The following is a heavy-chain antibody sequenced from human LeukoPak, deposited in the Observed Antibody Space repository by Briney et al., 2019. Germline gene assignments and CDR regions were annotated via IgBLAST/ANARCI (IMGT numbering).Heavy chain of an antibody. CDR2: IRRRAYGGAA. CDR1: GLAFDDFA. Sequence: GGSLRLSCTTSGLAFDDFAMSWVRQPAGKGLEWVGFIRRRAYGGAAEYAASVKGRFIIARDDSKGIAYLQMNSLKTEDTAVYYCSRNGLVDFDYWGQGSRVIVSP. J-gene: IGHJ4*02. CDR3: SRNGLVDFDY. V-gene: IGHV3-49*04.